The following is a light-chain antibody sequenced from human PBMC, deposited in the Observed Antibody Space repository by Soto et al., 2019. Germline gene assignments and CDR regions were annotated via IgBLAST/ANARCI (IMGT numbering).Light chain of an antibody. CDR3: AAWDDSLSGRGV. Sequence: QSVLTQSPSASGTPGQRVTTSCSGSSSNIGSNYVYWYQQLPGTAPKLLIYRNNQRPSGVPDRFSGSKSGTSASLATSGLRSEDEADYYCAAWDDSLSGRGVFGTGTKVTVL. J-gene: IGLJ1*01. CDR1: SSNIGSNY. CDR2: RNN. V-gene: IGLV1-47*01.